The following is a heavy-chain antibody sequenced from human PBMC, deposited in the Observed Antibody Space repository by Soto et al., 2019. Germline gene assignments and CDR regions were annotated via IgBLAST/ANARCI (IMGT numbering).Heavy chain of an antibody. J-gene: IGHJ4*02. Sequence: SETLSLTCTASGGSISSYYWSWIRQPPGKGLEWIGYIYYSGSANYNPSLKSRVTISVDTSKNQSSLKLSSVTAADTAVYYCARGPLSQWLGHIDYWGQGTLVTVSS. D-gene: IGHD6-19*01. CDR2: IYYSGSA. CDR3: ARGPLSQWLGHIDY. V-gene: IGHV4-59*01. CDR1: GGSISSYY.